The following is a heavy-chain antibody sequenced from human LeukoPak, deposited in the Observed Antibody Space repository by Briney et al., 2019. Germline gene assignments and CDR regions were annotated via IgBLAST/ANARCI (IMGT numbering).Heavy chain of an antibody. Sequence: GASVKVSCKASGYTFTSYGISWVRQAPGQGLEWMGWISAYNGNTNYAQKLQGRVTMTTDTSTSTAYMELRSLRSDDTAVYYCARQSEAVADRYGMDVWGQGTTVTVPS. J-gene: IGHJ6*01. CDR2: ISAYNGNT. CDR3: ARQSEAVADRYGMDV. D-gene: IGHD6-19*01. CDR1: GYTFTSYG. V-gene: IGHV1-18*01.